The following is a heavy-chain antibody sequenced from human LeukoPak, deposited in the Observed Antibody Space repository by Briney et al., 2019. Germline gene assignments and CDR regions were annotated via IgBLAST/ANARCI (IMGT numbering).Heavy chain of an antibody. CDR1: GGSISSSNW. CDR2: IYHSGST. Sequence: SGTLSLTCAVSGGSISSSNWWSWVRQPPGKGLEWIGEIYHSGSTNYNPSLKSRVTISVDTSKNQFSLKLSSVTAADTAVYYCARLYGDYSGAFDIWGQGTMVTVSS. J-gene: IGHJ3*02. CDR3: ARLYGDYSGAFDI. V-gene: IGHV4-4*02. D-gene: IGHD4-17*01.